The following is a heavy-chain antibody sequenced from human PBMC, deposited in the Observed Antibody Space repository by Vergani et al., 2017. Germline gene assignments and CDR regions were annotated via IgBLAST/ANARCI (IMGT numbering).Heavy chain of an antibody. D-gene: IGHD2-21*01. CDR1: GFTFSSYA. J-gene: IGHJ4*02. V-gene: IGHV3-30-3*01. Sequence: VQLLESGGGLVQPGGSLRLSCAASGFTFSSYAMHWVRQAPGKGLEWVAVISYDGSNKYYADSVKGRFTISRDNAKNSLYLQMNSLRAEDTAVYYCARDRRLAYWGQGTLVTVSS. CDR2: ISYDGSNK. CDR3: ARDRRLAY.